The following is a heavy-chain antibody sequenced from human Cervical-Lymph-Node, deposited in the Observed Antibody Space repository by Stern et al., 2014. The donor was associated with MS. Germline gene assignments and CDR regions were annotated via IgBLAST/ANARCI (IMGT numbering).Heavy chain of an antibody. D-gene: IGHD1-26*01. CDR2: IIPIFGTA. J-gene: IGHJ6*02. CDR3: ARGELKEGLVRGMDV. Sequence: VQLVESGAEVKKTGSSVKVSCKASGGTFSSYAISWVRQAPGQGLEWMGGIIPIFGTANYAQKVQGRVTLTADESTSTAYMELSSLRSEDTAVYYCARGELKEGLVRGMDVWGQGTTVTVSS. CDR1: GGTFSSYA. V-gene: IGHV1-69*01.